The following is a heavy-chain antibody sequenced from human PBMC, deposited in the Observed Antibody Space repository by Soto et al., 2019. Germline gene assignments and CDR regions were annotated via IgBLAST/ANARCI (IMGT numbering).Heavy chain of an antibody. CDR1: GYTFTSYY. Sequence: GASVKVSCKASGYTFTSYYMHWVRQAPGQGLEWMGIINPSGGSTSYAQKFQGRVTMTRDTSTSTVYMELSSLRSEDTAVYYCAREVVSGAQLAFTIDYYYYGMDVWGQGTTVTVSS. D-gene: IGHD6-13*01. CDR2: INPSGGST. CDR3: AREVVSGAQLAFTIDYYYYGMDV. V-gene: IGHV1-46*01. J-gene: IGHJ6*02.